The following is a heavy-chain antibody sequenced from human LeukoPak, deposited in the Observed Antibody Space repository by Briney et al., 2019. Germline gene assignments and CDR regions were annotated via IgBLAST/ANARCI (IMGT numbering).Heavy chain of an antibody. CDR1: GGSISSYY. J-gene: IGHJ4*02. CDR2: IYYSGST. Sequence: PSETLSLTCTVSGGSISSYYWSWIRQPPGKGLEWIGYIYYSGSTNYNPSLKSRVTISVDTSKNQFSLELSSVTAADTAVYYCARPGRDWCGGDCYSEYFDYWGQGTLVTVSS. D-gene: IGHD2-21*01. CDR3: ARPGRDWCGGDCYSEYFDY. V-gene: IGHV4-59*08.